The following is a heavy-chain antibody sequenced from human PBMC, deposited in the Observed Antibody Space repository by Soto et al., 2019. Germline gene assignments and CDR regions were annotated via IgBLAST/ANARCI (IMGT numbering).Heavy chain of an antibody. V-gene: IGHV3-30-3*01. CDR2: ISYDGSNK. CDR3: ARDLEYSSSSSDY. Sequence: PGGPLRLSYAASGFTFSSYAMHWVRQAPGKGLEWVAVISYDGSNKYYADSVKGRFTISRDNSKNTLYLQMNSLRAEDTAVYYCARDLEYSSSSSDYWGQGTLVT. D-gene: IGHD6-6*01. J-gene: IGHJ4*02. CDR1: GFTFSSYA.